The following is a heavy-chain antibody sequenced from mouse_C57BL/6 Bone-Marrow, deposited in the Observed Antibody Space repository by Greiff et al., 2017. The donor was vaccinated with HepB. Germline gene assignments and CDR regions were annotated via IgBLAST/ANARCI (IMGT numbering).Heavy chain of an antibody. J-gene: IGHJ1*03. CDR2: INPSTGGT. D-gene: IGHD1-1*01. Sequence: EVKLQESGPELVKPGASVKISCKASGYSFTGYYMNWVKQSPEKSLEWIGEINPSTGGTTYNQKFKAKATLTVDKSSSTAYMQLKSLTSEDSAVYYCARYYYGSSYWYFDVWGTGTTVTVSS. V-gene: IGHV1-42*01. CDR3: ARYYYGSSYWYFDV. CDR1: GYSFTGYY.